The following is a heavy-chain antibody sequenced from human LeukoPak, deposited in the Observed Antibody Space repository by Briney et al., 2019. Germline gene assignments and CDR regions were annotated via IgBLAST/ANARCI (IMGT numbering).Heavy chain of an antibody. CDR3: ARLSIRWLLLPYYFDY. J-gene: IGHJ4*02. CDR1: GYSFIRYG. D-gene: IGHD3-22*01. CDR2: ISAYNGNT. V-gene: IGHV1-18*01. Sequence: GASVKVSCKASGYSFIRYGISRVRQAPGQGLEWMGWISAYNGNTNYAQKLQGRVTMTTDTSTSTAYMELRSLRSDDTAVYYCARLSIRWLLLPYYFDYWGQGTLVTVSS.